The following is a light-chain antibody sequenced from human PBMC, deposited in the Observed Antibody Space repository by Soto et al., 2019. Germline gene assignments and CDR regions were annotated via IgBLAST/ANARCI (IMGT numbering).Light chain of an antibody. V-gene: IGKV1-39*01. CDR1: QSISSY. CDR3: LLTYCRPQR. CDR2: AAS. Sequence: DTTLTQSPSALSASVGDRVTITCRASQSISSYLNWYQQKPGKAPKLLIYAASSLQSGVPSRFSGSGAGTNYSLAISRHHASDFTAVYCLLTYCRPQRFAHGAKVDIK. J-gene: IGKJ1*01.